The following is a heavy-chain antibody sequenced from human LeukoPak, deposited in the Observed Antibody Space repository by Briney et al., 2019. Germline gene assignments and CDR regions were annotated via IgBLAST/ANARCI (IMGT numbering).Heavy chain of an antibody. D-gene: IGHD1-26*01. V-gene: IGHV3-23*01. CDR2: ISGSGTDT. Sequence: GGSLRLSCAASGFTFSNHALSWVRQAPGKGLEWVSGISGSGTDTYYAVSVKGRFTISRDNSKNTLYLQMNSLGAEDTAVYYCAETSGTSRESTDYWGQGTLVTVSS. CDR1: GFTFSNHA. CDR3: AETSGTSRESTDY. J-gene: IGHJ4*02.